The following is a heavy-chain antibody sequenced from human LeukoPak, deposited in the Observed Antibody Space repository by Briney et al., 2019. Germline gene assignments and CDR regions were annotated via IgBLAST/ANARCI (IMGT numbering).Heavy chain of an antibody. CDR2: IYSDGQT. CDR1: GFTVGGNP. D-gene: IGHD3-10*01. V-gene: IGHV3-66*01. J-gene: IGHJ5*02. CDR3: TRYAGAA. Sequence: GGSLRLSCAASGFTVGGNPMTWVRQAPGKGLEWVSVIYSDGQTYYADSVKGRFSISRDDSKNTLYLQMSNLKVEDTAVYYCTRYAGAAWGQGSLVTVSS.